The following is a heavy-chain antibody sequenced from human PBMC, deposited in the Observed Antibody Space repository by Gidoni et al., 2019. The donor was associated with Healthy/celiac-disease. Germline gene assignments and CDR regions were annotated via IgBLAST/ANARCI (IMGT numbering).Heavy chain of an antibody. V-gene: IGHV1-69*01. CDR1: AGTFSSYA. CDR2: IIPICGTA. CDR3: ARSGDSSSYYYYGMDV. Sequence: QVQLVQSGAEVKKPGSSVKVACKASAGTFSSYAISWVRQAPGQGLEWMGGIIPICGTANYAQKFQGRVTITADESTSTAYMELSSLRSEDTAVYYCARSGDSSSYYYYGMDVWGQGTTVTVSS. D-gene: IGHD6-13*01. J-gene: IGHJ6*02.